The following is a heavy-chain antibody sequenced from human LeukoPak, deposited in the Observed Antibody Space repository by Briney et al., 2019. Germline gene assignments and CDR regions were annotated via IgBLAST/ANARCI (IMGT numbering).Heavy chain of an antibody. J-gene: IGHJ6*02. D-gene: IGHD3-22*01. CDR1: GFTFSSYG. CDR2: ISYDGSSK. CDR3: ARDQGVVVHGKYHYYGMDV. V-gene: IGHV3-30*03. Sequence: QSGGSLRLSCAASGFTFSSYGIHWVRQAPGKGLEWVAAISYDGSSKYYADSVKGRFTISRDNSKNTLNLQMNSLRAEDTAVYYCARDQGVVVHGKYHYYGMDVWGQGTTVTVSS.